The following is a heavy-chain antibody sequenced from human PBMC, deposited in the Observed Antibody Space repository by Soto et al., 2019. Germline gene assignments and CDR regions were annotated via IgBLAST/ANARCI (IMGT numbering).Heavy chain of an antibody. CDR3: ARNYGSGSYRKARFDP. CDR2: ISAYNGNT. V-gene: IGHV1-18*01. D-gene: IGHD3-10*01. CDR1: GYTFTSYG. J-gene: IGHJ5*02. Sequence: ASVKVSCKASGYTFTSYGISWVRQAPGQGLEWMGWISAYNGNTNYAQKLQGRVTMTTDTSTSTAYMELRSLRFDDTAVYYCARNYGSGSYRKARFDPWGQGTLVTVSS.